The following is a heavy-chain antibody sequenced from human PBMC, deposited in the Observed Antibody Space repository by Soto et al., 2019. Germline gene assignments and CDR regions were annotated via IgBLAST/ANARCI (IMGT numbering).Heavy chain of an antibody. Sequence: QLQLQESGPGLVKPSETLSLTCSVSGDSINSDXYYWGWIRQPPGKGLEWIGSIYYRGXTYYNPSLKTRVTISLDKSKSXXSLKLNSVTAADSAVYFCARLEGLATISYYFDYWGQGTLVTVSS. J-gene: IGHJ4*02. CDR3: ARLEGLATISYYFDY. D-gene: IGHD3-9*01. CDR1: GDSINSDXYY. CDR2: IYYRGXT. V-gene: IGHV4-39*01.